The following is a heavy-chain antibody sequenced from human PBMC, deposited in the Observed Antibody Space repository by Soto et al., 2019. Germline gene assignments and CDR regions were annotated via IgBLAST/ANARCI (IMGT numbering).Heavy chain of an antibody. D-gene: IGHD6-19*01. Sequence: NPSETLSRTCIVSGGSIRGSYCSWIQQSPGKGLEWLGYVYYTGSTNYSPSLRSRVSISVDTSKNEFSLRLSSVTAADTAVYFCARSVAVPGAHIDYWGQGTQVTVSS. CDR2: VYYTGST. CDR3: ARSVAVPGAHIDY. V-gene: IGHV4-59*01. CDR1: GGSIRGSY. J-gene: IGHJ4*02.